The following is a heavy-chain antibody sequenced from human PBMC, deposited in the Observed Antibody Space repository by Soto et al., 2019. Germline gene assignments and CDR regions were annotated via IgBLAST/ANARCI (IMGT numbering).Heavy chain of an antibody. CDR2: IFYTGSS. V-gene: IGHV4-61*01. CDR3: ARDYYDSSGYHEYFQH. J-gene: IGHJ1*01. Sequence: SETLSLTCTVSGGSVSGGSYYWSWIRQPPGKGLEWIGYIFYTGSSNYNLSLKSRATISVDTSKNQFSLKLSSVTAADTAVYYCARDYYDSSGYHEYFQHWGQGTLVTVSS. CDR1: GGSVSGGSYY. D-gene: IGHD3-22*01.